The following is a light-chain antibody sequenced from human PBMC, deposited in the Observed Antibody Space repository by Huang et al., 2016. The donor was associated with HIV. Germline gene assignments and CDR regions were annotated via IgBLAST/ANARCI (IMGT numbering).Light chain of an antibody. CDR1: QSVTS. J-gene: IGKJ5*01. Sequence: EIVMTQSPATLSVSPGERATLPCRASQSVTSLAWYQQKPGQTPRLLIYGASTRATGIPARFSGSGSGTDFTLTISSLQSEDFAVYYCQQYNNWPSITFGQGTRLEMK. CDR3: QQYNNWPSIT. CDR2: GAS. V-gene: IGKV3-15*01.